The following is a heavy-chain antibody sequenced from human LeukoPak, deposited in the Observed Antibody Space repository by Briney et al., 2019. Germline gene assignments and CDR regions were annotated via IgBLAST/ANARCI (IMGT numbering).Heavy chain of an antibody. J-gene: IGHJ3*02. V-gene: IGHV4-59*08. CDR2: IYYSGST. CDR1: GGSISSYY. D-gene: IGHD4-17*01. Sequence: TSETLSLTCTVSGGSISSYYWSWIRQPPGKGLEWIGYIYYSGSTNNNPSLKSRVTISVDTSKNQFSLKLSSVTAADTAVYYCARRSGVTTRSRAFDIWGQGTMVTVSS. CDR3: ARRSGVTTRSRAFDI.